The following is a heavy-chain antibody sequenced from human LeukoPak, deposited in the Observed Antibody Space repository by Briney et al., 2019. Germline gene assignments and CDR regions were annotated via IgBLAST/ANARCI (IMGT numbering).Heavy chain of an antibody. D-gene: IGHD2-2*02. Sequence: GGSLRLSCAASGFPFSTYWMSWVRQAPGKGLEWVANIKQDGSEKYYVDSVKGRFTISRDNAKNSLYLQMNSLRAEDTAVYYCATNSGGYCSTTNCYTGRLDYWGQGTLVTVSS. J-gene: IGHJ4*02. CDR2: IKQDGSEK. CDR3: ATNSGGYCSTTNCYTGRLDY. V-gene: IGHV3-7*01. CDR1: GFPFSTYW.